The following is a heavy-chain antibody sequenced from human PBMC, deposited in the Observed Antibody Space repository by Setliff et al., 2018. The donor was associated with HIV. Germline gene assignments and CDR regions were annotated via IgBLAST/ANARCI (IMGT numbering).Heavy chain of an antibody. CDR2: ISAYNGNT. Sequence: ASVKVSCKASGYTFTSYGISWVRQAPGQGLEWMGWISAYNGNTNYAQKLQGRVTMTIDTSTSTAYMELRSLRSDDTAVYYCARGYSAAGTLYYYGMDVWGQGTTVTVSS. V-gene: IGHV1-18*01. D-gene: IGHD6-13*01. J-gene: IGHJ6*02. CDR1: GYTFTSYG. CDR3: ARGYSAAGTLYYYGMDV.